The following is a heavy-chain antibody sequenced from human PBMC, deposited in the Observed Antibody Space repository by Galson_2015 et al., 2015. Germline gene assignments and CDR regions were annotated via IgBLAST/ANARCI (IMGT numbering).Heavy chain of an antibody. CDR2: ISGSGGST. J-gene: IGHJ3*02. D-gene: IGHD3-22*01. CDR1: GFTFSSYA. V-gene: IGHV3-23*01. Sequence: SLRLSCAASGFTFSSYAMSWVRQAPGKGLEWVSGISGSGGSTYYADSVKGRFTISRDNSKNTVNLQMNSLRAEDTAVYYCAKKFDGYDSSGSFLGAFNIWGQGTMVTVSS. CDR3: AKKFDGYDSSGSFLGAFNI.